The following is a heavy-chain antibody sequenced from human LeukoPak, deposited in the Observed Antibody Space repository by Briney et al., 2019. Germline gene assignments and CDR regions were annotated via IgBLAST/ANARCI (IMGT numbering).Heavy chain of an antibody. V-gene: IGHV4-34*01. J-gene: IGHJ4*02. CDR1: GGSFSDYY. CDR3: VRMVRGRYYFDY. D-gene: IGHD3-10*01. Sequence: SETLSLTCAVYGGSFSDYYWNCIRQHPGKGQEWIGEINHSGRTNYNPSLKSRVTISVDTSKNQFSLKLSSVTAADTAVYYCVRMVRGRYYFDYWGQGTLVTVSS. CDR2: INHSGRT.